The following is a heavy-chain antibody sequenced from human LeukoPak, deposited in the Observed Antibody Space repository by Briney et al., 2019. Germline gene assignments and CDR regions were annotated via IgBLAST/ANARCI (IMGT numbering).Heavy chain of an antibody. CDR1: GYTFTSYG. J-gene: IGHJ6*03. CDR3: ARDECTNGVCYLDV. D-gene: IGHD2-8*01. Sequence: GASVKVSCKASGYTFTSYGISWVRQAPGQGLGWLGWISAYNGNTNYAQKLQGRVTMTTDTSTITAYMELRSLRSDDTAVYYCARDECTNGVCYLDVWGKGTTVTVSS. V-gene: IGHV1-18*01. CDR2: ISAYNGNT.